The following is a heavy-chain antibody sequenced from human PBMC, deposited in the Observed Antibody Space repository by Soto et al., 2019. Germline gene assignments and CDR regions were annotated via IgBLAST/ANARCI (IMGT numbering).Heavy chain of an antibody. Sequence: QIQLVQSGTEVRKPGASAKVSCKTSGYTFTNNDVCWVLQTPGQGLEWMGWISPYSGKTNYARKFKGRVTMTTDTSTSTVYMELTSLTSDDTAVYYCAREGLLLLPDYWGQGTLVTVSS. D-gene: IGHD3-22*01. CDR1: GYTFTNND. J-gene: IGHJ4*02. CDR3: AREGLLLLPDY. CDR2: ISPYSGKT. V-gene: IGHV1-18*01.